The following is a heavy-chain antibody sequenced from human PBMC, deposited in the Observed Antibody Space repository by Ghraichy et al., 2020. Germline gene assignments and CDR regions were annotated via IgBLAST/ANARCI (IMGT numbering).Heavy chain of an antibody. CDR3: AIYSGQQGFTD. CDR1: GFTFKNYG. D-gene: IGHD2-21*01. V-gene: IGHV3-23*01. Sequence: GGSLRLSCAASGFTFKNYGMAWVRQAPGKGLEWVSGLTGSGTTTVYADSVKGRFTISRDNSKNTLYLQMSSLRAEDTALYYCAIYSGQQGFTDWGQGTLVTVSS. J-gene: IGHJ4*02. CDR2: LTGSGTTT.